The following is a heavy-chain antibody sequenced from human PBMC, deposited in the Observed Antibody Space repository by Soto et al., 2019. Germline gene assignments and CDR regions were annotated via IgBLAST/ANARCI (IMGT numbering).Heavy chain of an antibody. V-gene: IGHV3-23*01. CDR1: GFTFSNYA. CDR2: ISGSGERT. CDR3: AKDSSALSVGVLFES. Sequence: EVQLLESGGDLVQPGGSWGLSCAASGFTFSNYAMSWVRQVPGKGLEWVSAISGSGERTYYADSVKGRFTISRDNSKNTLYLQMSSLRAEDTAVYYCAKDSSALSVGVLFESWGQGTLVTVSS. J-gene: IGHJ4*02. D-gene: IGHD3-16*01.